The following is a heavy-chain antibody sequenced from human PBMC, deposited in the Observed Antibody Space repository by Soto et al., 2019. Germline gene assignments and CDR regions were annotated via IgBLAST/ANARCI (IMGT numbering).Heavy chain of an antibody. J-gene: IGHJ5*02. Sequence: EVPLVESGGGLVQPGGSLRLSCAASGFSVTYTYMSWIRQAPGKGLGGDSVIYSGDRTFYADSVRGRLTSSRGEGKNTHDLQMHSLRPEDTAVYCCARSDCSSGSCPNWFDPWGQGTPVIVSS. CDR2: IYSGDRT. CDR1: GFSVTYTY. CDR3: ARSDCSSGSCPNWFDP. V-gene: IGHV3-66*01. D-gene: IGHD2-15*01.